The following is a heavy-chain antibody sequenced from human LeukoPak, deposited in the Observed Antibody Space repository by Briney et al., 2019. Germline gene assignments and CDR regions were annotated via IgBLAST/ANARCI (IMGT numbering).Heavy chain of an antibody. Sequence: PGGSLRLSCAASGFIFSSYGMSWVRQAPGKGLEWVSGISGSGGGTYYADSVKGRFTISRDNSKNTLYLQMNSLRPEDTAVYYCAKAGGYGSGSYGNWFDPWGQGTLVTVSS. CDR1: GFIFSSYG. V-gene: IGHV3-23*01. D-gene: IGHD3-10*01. CDR2: ISGSGGGT. CDR3: AKAGGYGSGSYGNWFDP. J-gene: IGHJ5*02.